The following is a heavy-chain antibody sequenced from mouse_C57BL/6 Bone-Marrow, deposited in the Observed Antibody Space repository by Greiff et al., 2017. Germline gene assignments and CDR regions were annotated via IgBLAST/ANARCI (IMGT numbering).Heavy chain of an antibody. D-gene: IGHD1-1*01. V-gene: IGHV5-12*01. CDR2: ISNGGGST. CDR3: ARRFTTVPYWYFDV. J-gene: IGHJ1*03. Sequence: EVQRVESGGGLVQPGGSLKLSCAASGFTFSDYYMYWVRQTPEKRLEWVAYISNGGGSTYYPDTVKGRFTISRDNAKNTLYLQMSRLKSEDTAMYYCARRFTTVPYWYFDVWGTGTTVTVSS. CDR1: GFTFSDYY.